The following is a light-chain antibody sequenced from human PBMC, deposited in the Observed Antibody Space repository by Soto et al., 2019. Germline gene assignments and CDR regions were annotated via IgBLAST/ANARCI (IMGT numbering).Light chain of an antibody. V-gene: IGKV4-1*01. CDR1: QSVFYNSNNKHY. J-gene: IGKJ4*01. CDR2: WAS. Sequence: DIVMTQSPDSLAVSRGERATINGTPSQSVFYNSNNKHYLAWYQHKPGQPPRLLIYWASTRESGVPDRFSGSGSGKDFTLTISSLQPEDVAFYYCQQYYSTPLTFGGGTKVEIK. CDR3: QQYYSTPLT.